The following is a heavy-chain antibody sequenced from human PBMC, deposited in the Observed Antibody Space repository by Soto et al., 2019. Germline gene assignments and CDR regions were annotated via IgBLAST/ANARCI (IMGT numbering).Heavy chain of an antibody. V-gene: IGHV4-34*01. CDR1: GGSFSGYY. J-gene: IGHJ5*02. CDR3: ARGGYSYGYARRHRTVWFDP. Sequence: QVQLQQWGAGLLKPSETLSLTCAVYGGSFSGYYWSWIRQPPGKGLEWIGEINHSGSTNYNPSLTRRVTISVDTSKNQFSLTLSSVTAADTAVYYCARGGYSYGYARRHRTVWFDPWGQGTLVTVSS. CDR2: INHSGST. D-gene: IGHD5-18*01.